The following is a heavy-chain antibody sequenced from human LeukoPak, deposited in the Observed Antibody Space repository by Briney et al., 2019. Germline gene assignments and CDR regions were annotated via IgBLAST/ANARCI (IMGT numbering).Heavy chain of an antibody. CDR3: ARGSSPRSWPLY. D-gene: IGHD6-19*01. CDR2: INPNSGGT. CDR1: GYTFTGYY. V-gene: IGHV1-2*02. J-gene: IGHJ4*02. Sequence: ASVKVSCKASGYTFTGYYMHWVRQAPGQGLGWMGWINPNSGGTNYAQKFQGRVTMTRDTSISTAYMELSRLRSDDTAVYYCARGSSPRSWPLYWGQGTLVTVSS.